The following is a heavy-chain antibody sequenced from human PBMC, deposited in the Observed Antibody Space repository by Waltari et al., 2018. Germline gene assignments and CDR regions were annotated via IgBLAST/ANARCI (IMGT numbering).Heavy chain of an antibody. CDR3: AKDISRAAAGTGLCDY. CDR1: GFIINSYA. Sequence: EMLTLLLGRDREKPGESLSLYCAGPGFIINSYAMSWVRQAPRQGLEWVSAISGSGGSTYYADSVKGRFTISRDNSKIALYLTMYSLRANDTAVYYCAKDISRAAAGTGLCDYWGQGTLVTVSS. V-gene: IGHV3-23*01. D-gene: IGHD6-13*01. CDR2: ISGSGGST. J-gene: IGHJ4*02.